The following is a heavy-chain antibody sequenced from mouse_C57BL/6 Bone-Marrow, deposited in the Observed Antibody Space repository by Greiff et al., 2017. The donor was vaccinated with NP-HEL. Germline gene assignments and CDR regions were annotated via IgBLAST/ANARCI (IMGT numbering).Heavy chain of an antibody. D-gene: IGHD4-1*01. CDR2: IHPTSGST. V-gene: IGHV1-64*01. J-gene: IGHJ2*01. CDR3: ARDRVWDWGDD. Sequence: QVQLQQPGAELVKPGASAKLSCKASGYTFTSYWMHWVKQRPGQGLEWIGMIHPTSGSTNYNEKFKSKATLTVDKSSSTAYMQLSSLTSEDSAVYYCARDRVWDWGDDWGQGTTLTVSS. CDR1: GYTFTSYW.